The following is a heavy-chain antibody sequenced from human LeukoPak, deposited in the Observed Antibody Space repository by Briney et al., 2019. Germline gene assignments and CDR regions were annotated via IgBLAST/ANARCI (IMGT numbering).Heavy chain of an antibody. CDR2: ISSSGSTI. V-gene: IGHV3-11*01. CDR3: ARDHGGLGYCSSTSCPDPYYYYGMDV. J-gene: IGHJ6*02. Sequence: GGSLRLSCAASGFTFSDYYMSWIRQAPGKGLEWVSYISSSGSTIYYADSVKGRFTISRDNAKNSLYLQMNSLRAEDTAVYYCARDHGGLGYCSSTSCPDPYYYYGMDVWGQRTTVTVSS. D-gene: IGHD2-2*01. CDR1: GFTFSDYY.